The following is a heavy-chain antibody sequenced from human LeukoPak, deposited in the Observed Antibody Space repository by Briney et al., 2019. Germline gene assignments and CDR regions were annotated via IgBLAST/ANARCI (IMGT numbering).Heavy chain of an antibody. CDR2: ISNDGSNK. V-gene: IGHV3-30*18. Sequence: GGSLRLSCAASGFTFSSYGMHWVRQAPGKGLEWVAVISNDGSNKYYADSVKGRFTISRDNSKNTLYLQMNSLRAEDTAVYYCAKADEYSYGFFDYWGQGTLVTVSS. D-gene: IGHD5-18*01. CDR3: AKADEYSYGFFDY. J-gene: IGHJ4*02. CDR1: GFTFSSYG.